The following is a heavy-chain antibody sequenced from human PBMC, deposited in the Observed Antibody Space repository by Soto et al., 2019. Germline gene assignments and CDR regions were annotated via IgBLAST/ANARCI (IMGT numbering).Heavy chain of an antibody. Sequence: ASVKVSCKASGYTFTSYGISWVRQAPGQGLEWMGWISAYNGNTNYAQKLQGRVTMTTDTSTSTAYMELRSLRSDDTAVYYCARPYDFWSGSGPLDYWGQGTLVTVSS. D-gene: IGHD3-3*01. CDR2: ISAYNGNT. V-gene: IGHV1-18*01. CDR1: GYTFTSYG. CDR3: ARPYDFWSGSGPLDY. J-gene: IGHJ4*02.